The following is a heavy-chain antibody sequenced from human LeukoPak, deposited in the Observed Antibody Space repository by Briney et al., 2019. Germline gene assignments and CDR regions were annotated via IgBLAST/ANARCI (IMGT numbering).Heavy chain of an antibody. CDR3: ARGLTFGGVIVMTWFDP. V-gene: IGHV4-39*07. CDR1: GGSIRSSSYN. CDR2: IYHSGST. J-gene: IGHJ5*02. D-gene: IGHD3-16*02. Sequence: SETLSLTCTVSGGSIRSSSYNWGWIRQPPGKGLEWIGEIYHSGSTNYNPSLKSRVTISVDKSKNQFSLKLSSVTAADTAVYYCARGLTFGGVIVMTWFDPWGQGTLVTVSS.